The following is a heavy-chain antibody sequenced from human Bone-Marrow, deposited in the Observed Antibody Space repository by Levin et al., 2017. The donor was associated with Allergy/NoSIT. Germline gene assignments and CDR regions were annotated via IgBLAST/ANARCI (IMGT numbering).Heavy chain of an antibody. CDR3: AAEFAY. CDR2: VSGRGENT. V-gene: IGHV3-23*01. D-gene: IGHD3-10*01. Sequence: ETLSLTCADSGSTFSNYAVSWVRQAPGKGLEWVSAVSGRGENTEYADSVRGRFTISRDNSKNTVYLQMNTLRAEDTAIYYCAAEFAYWGRGTLVTVSS. CDR1: GSTFSNYA. J-gene: IGHJ1*01.